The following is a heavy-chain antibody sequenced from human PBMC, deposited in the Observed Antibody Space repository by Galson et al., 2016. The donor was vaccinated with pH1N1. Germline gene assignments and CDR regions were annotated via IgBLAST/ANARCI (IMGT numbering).Heavy chain of an antibody. D-gene: IGHD2-8*01. Sequence: LRLSCAASGFTFSNYWMSWVRQAPGKGLEWVANINQTGSVQYYVASVKGRFTISRDNAKNTLYLQMNSLSVEDMAVYYCIRALNGTWIWGQGTLVTVSS. CDR2: INQTGSVQ. V-gene: IGHV3-7*01. J-gene: IGHJ4*02. CDR3: IRALNGTWI. CDR1: GFTFSNYW.